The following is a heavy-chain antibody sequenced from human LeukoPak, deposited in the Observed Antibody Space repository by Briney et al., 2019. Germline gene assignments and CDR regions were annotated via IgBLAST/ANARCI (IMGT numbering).Heavy chain of an antibody. V-gene: IGHV4-59*08. CDR3: ARLGYCSSTSCYFYYFDY. D-gene: IGHD2-2*01. CDR1: GGSISSYY. Sequence: NPSETLSLTCTVSGGSISSYYWSWIRQPSGKGLEWIGYIYYSGSTYYNPSLKSRVTISVDTSKNQFSLKLSSVTAADTAVYYCARLGYCSSTSCYFYYFDYWGQGTLVTVSS. CDR2: IYYSGST. J-gene: IGHJ4*02.